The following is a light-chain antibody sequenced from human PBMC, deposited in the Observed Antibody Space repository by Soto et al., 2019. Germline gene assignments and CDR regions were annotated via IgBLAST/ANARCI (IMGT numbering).Light chain of an antibody. V-gene: IGLV1-47*01. J-gene: IGLJ1*01. CDR1: SSNIGSNY. Sequence: QSALTQPPSASGTPGQRVTISCSGSSSNIGSNYVYWYQQLPGTAPKLLIYRNNQRPSGVPDRFSGSKSGTSASLAISGLRSEDEADYYCAAWDDSLSGPEVFGTGTKLTVL. CDR2: RNN. CDR3: AAWDDSLSGPEV.